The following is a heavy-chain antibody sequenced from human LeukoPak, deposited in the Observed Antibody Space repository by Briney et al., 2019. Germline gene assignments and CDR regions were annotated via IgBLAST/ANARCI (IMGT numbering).Heavy chain of an antibody. D-gene: IGHD3-22*01. CDR3: ARDVVGYYDSSGYYLSASDI. J-gene: IGHJ3*02. Sequence: GGTLRLPCAASGFTFSTYTMVWVRQAPGKGLEWVSSISSSSSYIFNADSVKGRFSISRDNAKNSLFLQMNTLRVEDTAVYYCARDVVGYYDSSGYYLSASDIWGQGTMVTVSS. V-gene: IGHV3-21*01. CDR1: GFTFSTYT. CDR2: ISSSSSYI.